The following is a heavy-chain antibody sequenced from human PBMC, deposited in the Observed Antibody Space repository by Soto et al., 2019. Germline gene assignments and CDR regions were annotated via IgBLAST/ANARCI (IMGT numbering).Heavy chain of an antibody. D-gene: IGHD5-12*01. CDR1: GGSISSGDYY. CDR2: IHYSGST. V-gene: IGHV4-61*08. J-gene: IGHJ4*02. Sequence: SETLSLTCTVSGGSISSGDYYWSWIWQPPGKGLEWIGYIHYSGSTDYHPSLQSRVSISGDTPNSQFPLKLSSVTAADTAVYYCSRAVGAPCDYHDFGGQGTLVTGSS. CDR3: SRAVGAPCDYHDF.